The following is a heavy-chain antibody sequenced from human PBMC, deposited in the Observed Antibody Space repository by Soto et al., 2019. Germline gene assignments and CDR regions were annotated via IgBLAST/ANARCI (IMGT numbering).Heavy chain of an antibody. CDR3: ARVGIMITFGGVIVGGYFDY. CDR2: ISAYNGNT. D-gene: IGHD3-16*02. CDR1: GYTFTSYG. Sequence: QVQLVQSGAEVKKPGASVKVSCKASGYTFTSYGISWVRQAPGQGLEWKGWISAYNGNTNYAQKLQGRVTMTTDTSTSTAYMELRSLRSDDTAVYYCARVGIMITFGGVIVGGYFDYWGQGTLVTVSS. V-gene: IGHV1-18*01. J-gene: IGHJ4*02.